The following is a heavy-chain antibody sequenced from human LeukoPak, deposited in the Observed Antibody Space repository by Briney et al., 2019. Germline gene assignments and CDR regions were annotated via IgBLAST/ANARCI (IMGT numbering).Heavy chain of an antibody. D-gene: IGHD3-10*01. CDR1: GFTFSSYG. CDR2: ISSTGTTI. Sequence: PGGSLRLSCAASGFTFSSYGIHWVRQAPGKGLEWVSYISSTGTTIYYADSVKGRFTISRDNAKNSLYLQMNSLRAEDTAVYYCARALWFGETFPAYWGQGTLVTVSS. J-gene: IGHJ4*02. CDR3: ARALWFGETFPAY. V-gene: IGHV3-48*01.